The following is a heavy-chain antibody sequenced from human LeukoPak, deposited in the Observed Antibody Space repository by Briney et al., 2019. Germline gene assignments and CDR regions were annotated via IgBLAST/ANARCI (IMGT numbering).Heavy chain of an antibody. CDR2: IHWDGSNT. CDR3: AKSGNGHAHFDY. V-gene: IGHV3-43*01. CDR1: VFTPDDYT. J-gene: IGHJ4*02. D-gene: IGHD4-23*01. Sequence: RGCLRLSCAPSVFTPDDYTMRWVRQAPGEGPEWVFDIHWDGSNTYYVDSVKGRLTISRDNSKNSLYLQMNSLRIKDTALYYCAKSGNGHAHFDYWGQGTLVTVSS.